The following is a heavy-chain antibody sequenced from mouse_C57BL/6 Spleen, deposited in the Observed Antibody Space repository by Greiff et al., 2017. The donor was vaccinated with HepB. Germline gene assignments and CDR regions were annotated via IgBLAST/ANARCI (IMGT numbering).Heavy chain of an antibody. D-gene: IGHD1-1*01. CDR3: ARSTRLLRGDYFDY. Sequence: DVKLQESVAELVRPGASVKLSCTASGFNIKNTYMHWVKQRPEQGLEWIGRIDPANGNTKYAPKFQGKATITADTSSNTAYLQLSSLTSEDTAIYYCARSTRLLRGDYFDYWGQGTTLTVSS. V-gene: IGHV14-3*01. J-gene: IGHJ2*01. CDR1: GFNIKNTY. CDR2: IDPANGNT.